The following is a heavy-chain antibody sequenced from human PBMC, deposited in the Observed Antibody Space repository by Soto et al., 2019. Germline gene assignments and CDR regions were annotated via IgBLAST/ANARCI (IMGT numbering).Heavy chain of an antibody. CDR3: AKSSSGYYLEY. CDR2: INWDGSIS. J-gene: IGHJ4*02. V-gene: IGHV3-43*01. Sequence: GGSLRLSCAASGFTFDDYTMHWVRQAPGKGLEWVSIINWDGSISYYADSVKGRFTISRDNSRNSLYLQMNSLRTEDTALYYCAKSSSGYYLEYWGQGTLVTVS. CDR1: GFTFDDYT. D-gene: IGHD3-22*01.